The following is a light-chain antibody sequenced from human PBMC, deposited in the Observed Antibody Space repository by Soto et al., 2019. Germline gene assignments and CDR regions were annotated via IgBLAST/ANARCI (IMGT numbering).Light chain of an antibody. CDR3: SSFTSTTTPVV. CDR2: DVS. J-gene: IGLJ2*01. V-gene: IGLV2-14*01. Sequence: QSVLTQPASVSGSPGQSITISCTGTSSDVGRYDYISWYQQHPGKAPKVMIYDVSHRPSGIANRFSGSKSGNTASLTISGLQAEDEADYYCSSFTSTTTPVVFGGGTKVTVL. CDR1: SSDVGRYDY.